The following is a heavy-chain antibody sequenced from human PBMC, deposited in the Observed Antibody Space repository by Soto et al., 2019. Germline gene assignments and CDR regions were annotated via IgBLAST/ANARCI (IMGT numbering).Heavy chain of an antibody. D-gene: IGHD6-19*01. CDR2: IIPIFGTA. CDR1: GGTFSSYA. V-gene: IGHV1-69*05. J-gene: IGHJ4*02. Sequence: QVQLVQSGAEVKKPGSSVKVSCKASGGTFSSYAISWVRQAPVQGLAWMGGIIPIFGTANYAQKFQGRVTINPDESTTTFYMELSSLRSEDTAVYYCASAADSSGWYYFKYWGQGTLVTVSS. CDR3: ASAADSSGWYYFKY.